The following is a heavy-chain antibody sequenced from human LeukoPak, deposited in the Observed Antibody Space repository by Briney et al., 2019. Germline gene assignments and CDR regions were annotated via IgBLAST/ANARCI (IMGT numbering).Heavy chain of an antibody. D-gene: IGHD1-26*01. J-gene: IGHJ4*02. V-gene: IGHV4-31*03. CDR1: GGSISSSGYY. CDR3: ARVSGGRLDY. Sequence: PSETLSLTCTVSGGSISSSGYYWSWIRQHPGKGLEWIGNIHYSGSTYYNPSLKSRLTISIDTSKNQFSLKLSSVTAADTAVYYCARVSGGRLDYWGQGTLLTVSS. CDR2: IHYSGST.